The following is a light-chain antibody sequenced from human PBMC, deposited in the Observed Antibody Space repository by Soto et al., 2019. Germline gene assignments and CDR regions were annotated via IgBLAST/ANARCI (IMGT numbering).Light chain of an antibody. CDR1: QSISTY. V-gene: IGKV1-39*01. CDR3: HQGYSTRLS. CDR2: GAS. J-gene: IGKJ4*01. Sequence: DLEMTQSPSSLSASVGDRVTITCRASQSISTYLNWYQQKGGKAPKLLIHGASSLQSGVPLRFSGSGSGTDFTLTISSVHPEDFAPYYCHQGYSTRLSFGGGTKVELK.